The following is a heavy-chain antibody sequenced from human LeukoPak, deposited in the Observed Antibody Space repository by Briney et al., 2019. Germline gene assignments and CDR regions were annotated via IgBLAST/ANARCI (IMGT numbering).Heavy chain of an antibody. CDR2: IKEDGGEK. Sequence: QAGGSLRLSCAASGFTFSNYWMNWVRQAPGKGLEWVANIKEDGGEKYYVDSVKGRFTISRDNAKNALYLQMNSLRAEDTAVYYCARGYYDYVWGSYRYQYYFDYWGQGTLVTVSS. D-gene: IGHD3-16*02. CDR1: GFTFSNYW. V-gene: IGHV3-7*01. J-gene: IGHJ4*02. CDR3: ARGYYDYVWGSYRYQYYFDY.